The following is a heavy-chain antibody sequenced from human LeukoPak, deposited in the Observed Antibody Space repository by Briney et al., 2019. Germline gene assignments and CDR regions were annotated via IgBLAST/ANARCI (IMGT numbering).Heavy chain of an antibody. D-gene: IGHD6-19*01. V-gene: IGHV4-39*07. Sequence: SETLSLTCTVSGGSISSSSYYWGWIRQPPGKGLEWIGSIYYSGSTYYNPSLKSRVTISVDTSKNQFSLKLSSVTAADTAVYYCARDSRIAVAGYQPILTEGFDPWGQGTLVTVSS. CDR2: IYYSGST. CDR3: ARDSRIAVAGYQPILTEGFDP. CDR1: GGSISSSSYY. J-gene: IGHJ5*02.